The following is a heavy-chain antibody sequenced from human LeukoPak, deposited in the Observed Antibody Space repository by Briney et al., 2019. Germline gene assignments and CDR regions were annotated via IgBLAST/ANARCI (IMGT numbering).Heavy chain of an antibody. CDR1: GFTFSDYA. D-gene: IGHD3-22*01. Sequence: GGSLRLSCAASGFTFSDYAMHWVRQAPGKGLEYVSAISTDGRGTYYANSVKGRFTISRDNAKNTLYLQMNSLRAEDTAVYYCTRGQSSGYSSGDYWGQGTLVTVSS. CDR2: ISTDGRGT. J-gene: IGHJ4*02. CDR3: TRGQSSGYSSGDY. V-gene: IGHV3-64*01.